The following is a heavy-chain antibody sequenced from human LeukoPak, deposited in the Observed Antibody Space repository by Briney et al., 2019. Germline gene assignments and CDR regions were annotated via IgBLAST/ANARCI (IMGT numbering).Heavy chain of an antibody. V-gene: IGHV3-48*03. CDR1: GFTFSSYE. D-gene: IGHD1-14*01. CDR3: AKSINYYYYYGMDV. CDR2: ISSSGSTI. J-gene: IGHJ6*02. Sequence: GGSLRLSCAASGFTFSSYEMNWVRQAPGKGLEWVSYISSSGSTIYYADSVKGRFTISRDNSKNTLYLQMNSLRAEDTAVYYCAKSINYYYYYGMDVWGQGTTVTVSS.